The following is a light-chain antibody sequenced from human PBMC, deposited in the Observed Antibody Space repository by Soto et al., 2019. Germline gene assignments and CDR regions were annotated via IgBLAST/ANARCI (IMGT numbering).Light chain of an antibody. CDR3: QQFNSDLT. Sequence: DIQMTQSPSTLSASVGDRVTITCLASQSISSWLAWYQQKPGKAPKLLIYKASTLESGVPSRFSGSGSGTEFTLTISSLQPDDFATYYCQQFNSDLTFGGGTKVEIK. J-gene: IGKJ4*01. CDR2: KAS. V-gene: IGKV1-5*03. CDR1: QSISSW.